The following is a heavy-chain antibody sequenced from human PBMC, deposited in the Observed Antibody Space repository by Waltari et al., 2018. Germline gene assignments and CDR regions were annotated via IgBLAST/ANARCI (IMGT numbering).Heavy chain of an antibody. CDR2: IRSKANSYAT. V-gene: IGHV3-73*02. J-gene: IGHJ4*02. CDR1: VFPSRGSA. D-gene: IGHD2-15*01. CDR3: ALLRVVSVFDPFDN. Sequence: EVQLVESGGGLVQPGGSLKRSGAAPVFPSRGSALHWVRQASGKGLEWVGRIRSKANSYATAYAASVKGRFTISRDDSKNTAYLQMNSLKTEDTGVYYCALLRVVSVFDPFDNWGQGTLVTVSS.